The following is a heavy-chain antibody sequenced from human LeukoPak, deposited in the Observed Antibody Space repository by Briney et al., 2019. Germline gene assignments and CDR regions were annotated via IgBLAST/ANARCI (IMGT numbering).Heavy chain of an antibody. Sequence: GESLKISCKGSGYSFTSYWIGWVRQMPGKGLEWMGIIYPGDSDTRYSPSFQGQVTISADKSISTAYLQWSSLKASDTAMYYCARRPGRDDFWSGYSNWFDPWGQGTLVTVSS. CDR3: ARRPGRDDFWSGYSNWFDP. V-gene: IGHV5-51*01. CDR2: IYPGDSDT. J-gene: IGHJ5*02. CDR1: GYSFTSYW. D-gene: IGHD3-3*01.